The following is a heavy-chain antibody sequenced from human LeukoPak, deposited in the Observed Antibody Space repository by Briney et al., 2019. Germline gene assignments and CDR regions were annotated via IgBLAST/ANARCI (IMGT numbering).Heavy chain of an antibody. Sequence: PGGSLRLSCAASGFTFSSYGMHWVRQAPGKGLEWLAVIWYDGSNKYYADSVKGRFTISRDNSKNTLYLQMNSLRAEDTAVYYCAREPSIAVAGPGYWGQGTLVTVSS. CDR2: IWYDGSNK. J-gene: IGHJ4*02. CDR1: GFTFSSYG. D-gene: IGHD6-19*01. CDR3: AREPSIAVAGPGY. V-gene: IGHV3-33*01.